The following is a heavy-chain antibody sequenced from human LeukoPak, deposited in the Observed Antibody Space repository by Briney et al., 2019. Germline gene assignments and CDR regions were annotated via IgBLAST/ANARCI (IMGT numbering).Heavy chain of an antibody. J-gene: IGHJ5*02. Sequence: PSETLSLTCTVSGGSLSRYYWSWIRQPVGKGLEWIGHIYTSGSTKYNPPLERRVTMSVDRSKNQFSLKLISVTAADTAVYYCTRGRTETTAGNYQSDPWGQGTLVTVSS. CDR3: TRGRTETTAGNYQSDP. CDR1: GGSLSRYY. D-gene: IGHD1-7*01. CDR2: IYTSGST. V-gene: IGHV4-4*07.